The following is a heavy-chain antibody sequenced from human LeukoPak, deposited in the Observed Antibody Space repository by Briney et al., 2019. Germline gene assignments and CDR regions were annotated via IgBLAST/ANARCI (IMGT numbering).Heavy chain of an antibody. Sequence: PGGSLRLSCAASGFTFSSYSMNWVRQAPGKGLEWVSYISSSSSTIYYADSVKGRFTISRDNAKNSLYLQMNSLRAEDTAVYYCALMQWLAPFDYWGQGTLVTVSS. J-gene: IGHJ4*02. CDR3: ALMQWLAPFDY. V-gene: IGHV3-48*01. CDR2: ISSSSSTI. D-gene: IGHD6-19*01. CDR1: GFTFSSYS.